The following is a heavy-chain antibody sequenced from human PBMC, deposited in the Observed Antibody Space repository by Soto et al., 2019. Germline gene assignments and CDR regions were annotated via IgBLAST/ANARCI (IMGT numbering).Heavy chain of an antibody. CDR2: INPNSGGT. CDR3: ARNYYGSGRDADWFEP. V-gene: IGHV1-2*04. J-gene: IGHJ5*02. Sequence: QVQLVQSGAEVKKPGASVKVSCKASGYTFTGYYMHWVRQAPGQGLEWMGWINPNSGGTNYAQKFQGWVTMTRDTSISTAYMELSRLRSDDTAVYYCARNYYGSGRDADWFEPWGQGTLVTVSS. CDR1: GYTFTGYY. D-gene: IGHD3-10*01.